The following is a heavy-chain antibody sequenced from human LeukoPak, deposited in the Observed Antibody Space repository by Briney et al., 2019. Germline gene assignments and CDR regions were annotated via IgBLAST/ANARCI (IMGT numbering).Heavy chain of an antibody. D-gene: IGHD6-13*01. CDR3: ARAPIAAAGRGMDV. V-gene: IGHV1-8*01. J-gene: IGHJ6*02. CDR1: GYTFTSYD. Sequence: ASVKVSFKASGYTFTSYDINWVRQATGQGLEWMGWMNPNSGNTGYAQKFQGRVTMTRNTSISTAYMELSSLRSEDTAVYYCARAPIAAAGRGMDVWGQGTTVTVSS. CDR2: MNPNSGNT.